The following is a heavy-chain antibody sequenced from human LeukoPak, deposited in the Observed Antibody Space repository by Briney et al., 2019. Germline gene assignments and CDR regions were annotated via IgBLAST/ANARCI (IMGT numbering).Heavy chain of an antibody. CDR2: INPNSGGT. CDR1: GYTFTGYY. Sequence: GASVKVSCKASGYTFTGYYMHWVRQAPGQGLEWMGWINPNSGGTNYAQKFQGRVTMTRDTSISTAYMELSRLRSDDTAVYYCARDLETLLWFGDLWFDPWGQGTLVTVSS. V-gene: IGHV1-2*02. J-gene: IGHJ5*02. D-gene: IGHD3-10*01. CDR3: ARDLETLLWFGDLWFDP.